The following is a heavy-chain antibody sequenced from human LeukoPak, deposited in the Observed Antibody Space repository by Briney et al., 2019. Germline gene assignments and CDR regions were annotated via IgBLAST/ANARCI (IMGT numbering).Heavy chain of an antibody. CDR2: IFYIGSA. CDR1: GVSIGSGGY. CDR3: ARHGSYSLAF. V-gene: IGHV4/OR15-8*01. J-gene: IGHJ4*02. Sequence: SETLSLTCAVSGVSIGSGGYWSWVRQPPGKGLEWIGQIFYIGSAHYNPSFESRVIMSIDNSRNQLSLRFNSVTAADTAVYYCARHGSYSLAFWGQGALVTVSS. D-gene: IGHD2-15*01.